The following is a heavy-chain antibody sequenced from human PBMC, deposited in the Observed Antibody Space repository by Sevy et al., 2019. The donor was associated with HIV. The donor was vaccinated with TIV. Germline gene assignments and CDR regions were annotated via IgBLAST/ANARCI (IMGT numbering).Heavy chain of an antibody. V-gene: IGHV3-74*01. CDR3: DRGGRPTYYYDSSGKGLDY. CDR2: INSDGSSV. Sequence: RSLRLSCAASGFTFSTYWMHWFRQAPGKGLVWVSHINSDGSSVSHADSVKGRFTISRDNAKHTLYLQMNSLRAEDTAAYYCDRGGRPTYYYDSSGKGLDYWGQGTVVTVSS. CDR1: GFTFSTYW. D-gene: IGHD3-22*01. J-gene: IGHJ4*02.